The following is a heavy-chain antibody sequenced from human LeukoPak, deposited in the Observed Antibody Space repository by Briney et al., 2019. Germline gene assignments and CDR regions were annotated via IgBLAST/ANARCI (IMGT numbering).Heavy chain of an antibody. CDR1: GGSMNSHY. J-gene: IGHJ4*02. D-gene: IGHD5-18*01. Sequence: PSETLSLTCTVSGGSMNSHYWSWIRQPPGKGLEWTGYMLDTVTTKDNPSLKSRFTLSADTSKNQFSLRLTSVTAADTAVYYCATIKRGNIYGYFDFWGQGILVTVSS. CDR2: MLDTVTT. V-gene: IGHV4-59*11. CDR3: ATIKRGNIYGYFDF.